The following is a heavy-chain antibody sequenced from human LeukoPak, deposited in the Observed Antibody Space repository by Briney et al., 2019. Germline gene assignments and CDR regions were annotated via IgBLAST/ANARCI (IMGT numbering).Heavy chain of an antibody. CDR3: ARDLSAAGTYYYYYMDV. CDR1: GFTFDEYG. D-gene: IGHD6-13*01. Sequence: GGSLRLSCAASGFTFDEYGMSWVRQAPGKGLEWVSGINWNGGSTGYADSVKGRFIISRDNAKNSLYLQMNSLRAEDTAVYYCARDLSAAGTYYYYYMDVWGKGTTVTVSS. CDR2: INWNGGST. J-gene: IGHJ6*03. V-gene: IGHV3-20*04.